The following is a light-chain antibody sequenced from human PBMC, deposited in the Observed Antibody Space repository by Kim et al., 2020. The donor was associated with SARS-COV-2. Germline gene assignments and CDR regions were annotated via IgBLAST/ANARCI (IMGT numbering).Light chain of an antibody. CDR2: QDN. CDR3: QAWDSSTVV. CDR1: KLGDKY. Sequence: SYELTQPPSVSVFPGQTASISCSGDKLGDKYASWYQQKPGQSPVLVIYQDNKRPSGIPERFSGSNSGNTATLTISGTQAMDEADYYCQAWDSSTVVFGGGTQLTVL. V-gene: IGLV3-1*01. J-gene: IGLJ2*01.